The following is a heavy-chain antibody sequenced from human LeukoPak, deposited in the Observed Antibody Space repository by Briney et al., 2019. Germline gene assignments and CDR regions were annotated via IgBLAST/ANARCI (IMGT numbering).Heavy chain of an antibody. V-gene: IGHV4-39*01. J-gene: IGHJ4*02. CDR2: IYYSGST. CDR3: ARRGTAGLDY. CDR1: GGSISSNNHY. Sequence: SETLSLTCTVSGGSISSNNHYWGWICQPPGKGLEWIASIYYSGSTYYNPSLKSRVIISVDTSKNQFSLKLNSVTAADTAVYYCARRGTAGLDYWGQGTLVTVSS.